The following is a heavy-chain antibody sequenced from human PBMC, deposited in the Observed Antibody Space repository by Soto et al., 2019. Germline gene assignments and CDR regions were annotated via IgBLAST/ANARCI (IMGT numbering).Heavy chain of an antibody. CDR3: AKRPLKFEGSYFDY. J-gene: IGHJ4*02. CDR2: ISGSGGST. D-gene: IGHD3-10*01. Sequence: EVQVLDSGGGLVQPGGSLRLSCAASGFTFTNYHMAWFRQAPAKGLEWVSTISGSGGSTFYADSVKGRFTISRDNSKNTVYLQMNSLRVEDTAVYYCAKRPLKFEGSYFDYWGQGTLVTVSS. V-gene: IGHV3-23*01. CDR1: GFTFTNYH.